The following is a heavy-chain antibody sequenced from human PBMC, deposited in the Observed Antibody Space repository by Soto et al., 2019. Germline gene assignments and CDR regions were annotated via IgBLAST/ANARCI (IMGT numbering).Heavy chain of an antibody. CDR1: GFTFSNYW. Sequence: RLSCAASGFTFSNYWMSWVRQAPGKGLEWVASIKQDGSEQYSVDSVKGRFTISRDNVRNSLYLQMKSLRAEDTAVYYCARCRGPNCSSRMDVWGQGTTVTVSS. D-gene: IGHD2-2*01. V-gene: IGHV3-7*03. J-gene: IGHJ6*02. CDR3: ARCRGPNCSSRMDV. CDR2: IKQDGSEQ.